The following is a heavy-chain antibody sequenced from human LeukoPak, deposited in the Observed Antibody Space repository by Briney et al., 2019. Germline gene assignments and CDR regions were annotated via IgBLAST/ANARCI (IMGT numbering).Heavy chain of an antibody. CDR2: ISWNSGSI. D-gene: IGHD5-24*01. V-gene: IGHV3-9*01. J-gene: IGHJ4*02. Sequence: PGRSLRLSCAASGFTFDDYAKHWVRQAPGKGLEWVSGISWNSGSIGYADSVKGRFTISRDNAKNSLYLQMNSLRAEDTALYYCAKDVEMATIYYFDYWGQGTLVTVSS. CDR1: GFTFDDYA. CDR3: AKDVEMATIYYFDY.